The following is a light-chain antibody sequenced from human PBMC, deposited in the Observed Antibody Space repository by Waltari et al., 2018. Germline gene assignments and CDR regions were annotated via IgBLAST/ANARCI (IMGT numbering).Light chain of an antibody. V-gene: IGLV2-23*01. Sequence: QSVLTQPASVSGSPGQSITISCTGSRSDVGNYNFVYWYQQNPYEAPKLVIYEGSKRPSGISILFSGSKSGNTASLTISRLQAEDEADYFCCSYAGSRTPWVFGGGTRVTVL. CDR1: RSDVGNYNF. CDR2: EGS. J-gene: IGLJ3*02. CDR3: CSYAGSRTPWV.